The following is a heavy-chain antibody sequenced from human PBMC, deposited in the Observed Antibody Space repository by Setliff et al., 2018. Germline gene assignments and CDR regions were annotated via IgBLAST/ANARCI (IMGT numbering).Heavy chain of an antibody. D-gene: IGHD3-22*01. CDR2: ISADNGHT. V-gene: IGHV1-18*01. Sequence: ASVKVSCKPSGYTFSSYGISWVRQAPGQGLQWMGWISADNGHTKNVQEFQGRVTMTTDTTTSTAYMELRSLRSDDTAVYYCARERAYDGINYYGMDVWGQGTTVTVS. CDR1: GYTFSSYG. CDR3: ARERAYDGINYYGMDV. J-gene: IGHJ6*01.